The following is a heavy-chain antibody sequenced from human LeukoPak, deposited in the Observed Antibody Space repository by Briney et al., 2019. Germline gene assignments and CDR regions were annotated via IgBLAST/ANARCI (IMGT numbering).Heavy chain of an antibody. CDR2: ISGAAGST. Sequence: GGSLRLSCAASGFDFGRFAMTWVRQAPGQGLQWVSTISGAAGSTYYADSVKGRFTLSRDNSNKTLYLQMNSLRADDTAVYYCAKDLLRWSFDYWGQGTLVTVSS. D-gene: IGHD4-23*01. V-gene: IGHV3-23*01. J-gene: IGHJ4*02. CDR1: GFDFGRFA. CDR3: AKDLLRWSFDY.